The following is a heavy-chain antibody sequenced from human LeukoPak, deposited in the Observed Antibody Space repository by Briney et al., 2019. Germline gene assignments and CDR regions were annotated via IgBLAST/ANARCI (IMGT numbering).Heavy chain of an antibody. D-gene: IGHD2-2*02. V-gene: IGHV1-8*03. J-gene: IGHJ4*02. Sequence: ASVKVSCKASGYSFTNYDINWVRQATGQGLEWMGWMNPSSGDAGYAQKFQGRLTITRNTSINTAYMELSNLGSEDSAIYYCARGTPYCSSASCYNYWGQGSLVTVSS. CDR3: ARGTPYCSSASCYNY. CDR2: MNPSSGDA. CDR1: GYSFTNYD.